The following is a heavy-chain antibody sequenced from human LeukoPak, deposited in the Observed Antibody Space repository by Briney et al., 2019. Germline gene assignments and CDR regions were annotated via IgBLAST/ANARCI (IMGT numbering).Heavy chain of an antibody. CDR1: GFTFNSYA. D-gene: IGHD3-16*01. CDR2: ISGGDNNT. V-gene: IGHV3-23*01. Sequence: GGSLRLSCAASGFTFNSYAMSWVRQAPGKGLEWVSTISGGDNNTYYADSVKGRSTISRDNAQNSLYLQMHGLRVEDTAVYYCTRRLDDWGQGTLVTVSS. CDR3: TRRLDD. J-gene: IGHJ4*02.